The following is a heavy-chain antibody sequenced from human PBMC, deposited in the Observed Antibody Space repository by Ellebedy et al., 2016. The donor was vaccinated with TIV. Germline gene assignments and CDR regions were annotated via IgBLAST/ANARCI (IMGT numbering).Heavy chain of an antibody. CDR3: AITYHTFYGMDV. CDR1: GFTVSTTY. D-gene: IGHD2-21*01. J-gene: IGHJ6*02. CDR2: FFHGGST. Sequence: PGGSLRLSCEASGFTVSTTYMSWVRQAPGKGLEWVAVFFHGGSTYYANSVKGRFTVSRDNSKNTLFLQMSALRTEDTAVYYCAITYHTFYGMDVWGQGTTVTVSS. V-gene: IGHV3-66*01.